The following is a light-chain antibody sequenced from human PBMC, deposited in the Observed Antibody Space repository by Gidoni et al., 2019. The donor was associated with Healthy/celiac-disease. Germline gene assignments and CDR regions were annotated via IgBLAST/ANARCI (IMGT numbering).Light chain of an antibody. CDR2: AAP. CDR1: QSISSY. J-gene: IGKJ1*01. CDR3: QQSYSTPPT. Sequence: DIQMTQSPSSLSASVGDRVTITCRASQSISSYLNWYQQKPGKAPKRLIYAAPSLQSGVPSRFSGSGSGTDFTLTISSLQPEDFATYYCQQSYSTPPTFXXXTKVEIK. V-gene: IGKV1-39*01.